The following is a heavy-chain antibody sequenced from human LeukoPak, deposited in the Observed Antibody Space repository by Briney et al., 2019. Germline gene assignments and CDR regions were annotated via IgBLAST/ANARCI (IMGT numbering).Heavy chain of an antibody. CDR2: ISYTGST. D-gene: IGHD3-10*01. CDR1: GGSISPYF. Sequence: SETLSLTCTVSGGSISPYFWSWRRQTPGKGLEWIGYISYTGSTNYNPALKSRVTISVDTSKNQFSLQLTSVTAADTAVYYCARDDYRGVTNFDPWGQGTLVTVSS. V-gene: IGHV4-59*01. J-gene: IGHJ5*02. CDR3: ARDDYRGVTNFDP.